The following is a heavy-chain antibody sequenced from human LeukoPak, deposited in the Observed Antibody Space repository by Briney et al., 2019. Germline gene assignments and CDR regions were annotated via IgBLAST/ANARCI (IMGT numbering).Heavy chain of an antibody. V-gene: IGHV4-59*01. J-gene: IGHJ4*02. CDR3: ARDMSLGSSGWFGY. D-gene: IGHD6-19*01. CDR2: IYYSGST. Sequence: PSETLSLTCTVSGGSISSYYWSWIRQPPGKALEWIGYIYYSGSTNYNPSLKSRVTISVDTSKNQFSLKLSSVTAADTAVYYCARDMSLGSSGWFGYWGQGTLVTVSS. CDR1: GGSISSYY.